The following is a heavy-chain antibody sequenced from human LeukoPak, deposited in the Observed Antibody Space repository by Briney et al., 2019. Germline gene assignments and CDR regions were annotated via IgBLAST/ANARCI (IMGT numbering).Heavy chain of an antibody. D-gene: IGHD1-26*01. J-gene: IGHJ6*03. CDR2: ISSSSSYI. CDR1: GFTFSSYS. Sequence: GGSLRLSCAASGFTFSSYSMNWARHAPGKGLEWVSSISSSSSYIYYADSVKGRFTISRDNAKNSLYLQMNTLRAEDTAVYYCARGYYRMGSYMDVWGKGTTVTVSS. CDR3: ARGYYRMGSYMDV. V-gene: IGHV3-21*01.